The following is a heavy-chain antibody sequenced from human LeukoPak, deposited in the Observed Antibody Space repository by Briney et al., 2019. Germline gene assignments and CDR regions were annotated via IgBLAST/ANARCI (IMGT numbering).Heavy chain of an antibody. CDR2: INHSGST. V-gene: IGHV4-34*01. J-gene: IGHJ4*02. CDR3: ARKGYGKRRLDY. D-gene: IGHD5-12*01. CDR1: GGSFSGYY. Sequence: SETLSLTCAVYGGSFSGYYWTWIRQPPGKGLEWIGEINHSGSTNYNPSLKSRVTISVDTSKNQFSLKLSSVTAADTAVYYCARKGYGKRRLDYWGQGTLVTVSS.